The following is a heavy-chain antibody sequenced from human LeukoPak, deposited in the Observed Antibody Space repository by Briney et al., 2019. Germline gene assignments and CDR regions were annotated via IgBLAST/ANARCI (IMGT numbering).Heavy chain of an antibody. CDR1: GYTFTSYG. J-gene: IGHJ6*03. V-gene: IGHV1-18*01. CDR3: ARAHSYVGYYYMDV. Sequence: GASVKVSCKASGYTFTSYGITWVRQAPGQGLEWMGWISAYNGNTNYAEKFQGRVAMTTDTSTSTVHMELRSLRSDDTAVYYCARAHSYVGYYYMDVWGKGTTVTVS. D-gene: IGHD5-18*01. CDR2: ISAYNGNT.